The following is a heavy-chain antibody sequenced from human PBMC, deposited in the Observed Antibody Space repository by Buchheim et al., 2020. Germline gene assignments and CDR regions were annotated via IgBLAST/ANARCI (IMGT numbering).Heavy chain of an antibody. Sequence: QVQLVESGGGVVQPGGSLRLSCEASGFTFRNHNMHWVRQAPGKGLEWVAVIWHDGTNKYYSDSEKGRVTISRDNSTNTLYLQLNSVRVEDTAVYYCARDIYDAAWYSVDLWGQGTL. D-gene: IGHD6-13*01. CDR1: GFTFRNHN. V-gene: IGHV3-33*01. J-gene: IGHJ5*02. CDR2: IWHDGTNK. CDR3: ARDIYDAAWYSVDL.